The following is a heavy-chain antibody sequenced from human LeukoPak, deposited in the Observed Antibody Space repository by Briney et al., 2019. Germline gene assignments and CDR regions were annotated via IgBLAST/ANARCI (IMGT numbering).Heavy chain of an antibody. D-gene: IGHD4-23*01. CDR2: ISGSGGGT. Sequence: GGSLRLSCAASGFTLSSYAMSWVRQAPEKGLEWVSTISGSGGGTYYADSVKGRFTISRDDSKNTLYLQMNSLRVEDTAVYYCAKQLFNGGLQIFDYWGQGTLVTVSS. CDR1: GFTLSSYA. J-gene: IGHJ4*02. V-gene: IGHV3-23*01. CDR3: AKQLFNGGLQIFDY.